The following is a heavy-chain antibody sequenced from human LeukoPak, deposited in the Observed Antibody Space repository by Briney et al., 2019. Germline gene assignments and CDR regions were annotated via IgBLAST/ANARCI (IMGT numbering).Heavy chain of an antibody. CDR3: AREAPICRNADCRTGFDY. J-gene: IGHJ4*02. Sequence: GGSLTLSCVASGFNFNNYDLHWVRQAPGKGLEWVAFIKFHGHETYYADSVEGRFTFSRDNSRNTVYLQMNSLRSEDTAVYYCAREAPICRNADCRTGFDYWGQGILVTV. CDR1: GFNFNNYD. CDR2: IKFHGHET. D-gene: IGHD1-1*01. V-gene: IGHV3-30*02.